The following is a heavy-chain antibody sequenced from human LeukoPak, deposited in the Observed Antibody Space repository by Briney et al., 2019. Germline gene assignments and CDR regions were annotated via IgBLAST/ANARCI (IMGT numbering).Heavy chain of an antibody. CDR1: GYTFTSYY. D-gene: IGHD6-19*01. Sequence: ASVKVSCKATGYTFTSYYMHWVRQAPGQGLEWMGIINPSGGSTSYAQKFQGRVTMTRDTSTSTVYMELSSLRSEDTAVYYCARDLGSGRRGGGSYFDYWGQGTLVTVSS. CDR2: INPSGGST. CDR3: ARDLGSGRRGGGSYFDY. V-gene: IGHV1-46*01. J-gene: IGHJ4*02.